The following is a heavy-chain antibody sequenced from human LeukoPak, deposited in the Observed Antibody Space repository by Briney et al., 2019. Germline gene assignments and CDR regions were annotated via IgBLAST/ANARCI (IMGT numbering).Heavy chain of an antibody. CDR2: ISDNGGTT. CDR1: GFTFNTFA. CDR3: VTQGDGYYSGPFNY. J-gene: IGHJ4*02. V-gene: IGHV3-64D*06. Sequence: GGSLRLSCSASGFTFNTFAMHWVRQAPGKGLEYVSSISDNGGTTYYADSVKGRFTISRDNSKNTLYLQMSSLRAEDTAVYFCVTQGDGYYSGPFNYWGQGTLVTVSS. D-gene: IGHD3-22*01.